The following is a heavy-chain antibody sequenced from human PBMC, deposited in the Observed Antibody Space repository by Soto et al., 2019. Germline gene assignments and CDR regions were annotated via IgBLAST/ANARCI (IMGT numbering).Heavy chain of an antibody. CDR3: AREAYYGSGSSGWFDP. CDR2: IYYSGST. Sequence: PSETLSLTCTVSGGSISSGGYYWSWIRQHPGKGLEWIGYIYYSGSTYYNPSLKSRVTISVDTSKNQFSLKLSSVTAADTAVYYCAREAYYGSGSSGWFDPWGQGTLVTVSS. J-gene: IGHJ5*02. D-gene: IGHD3-10*01. CDR1: GGSISSGGYY. V-gene: IGHV4-31*03.